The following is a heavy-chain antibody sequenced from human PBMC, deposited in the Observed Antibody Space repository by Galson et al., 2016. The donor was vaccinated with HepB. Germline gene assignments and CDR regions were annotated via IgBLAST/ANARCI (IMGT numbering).Heavy chain of an antibody. CDR3: VRVDWKQFGELLSH. D-gene: IGHD3-10*01. V-gene: IGHV1-2*02. Sequence: SVKVSCKAAEYPFSDYFIYWVRQAPRQGLEWMGWINPKRGDTNYAQKFQGRVTMTRDRSINTAYMQLHRLRPDDTAVYYCVRVDWKQFGELLSHWGQGTLVTVSS. CDR1: EYPFSDYF. J-gene: IGHJ4*02. CDR2: INPKRGDT.